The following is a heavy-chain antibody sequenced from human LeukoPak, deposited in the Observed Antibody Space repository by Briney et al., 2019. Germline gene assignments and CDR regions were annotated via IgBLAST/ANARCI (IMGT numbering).Heavy chain of an antibody. CDR3: ARARRNTIFGVVTTYYFDY. J-gene: IGHJ4*02. CDR1: GYTFTSYY. Sequence: GASVKVSCKASGYTFTSYYMHWVRQAPGQGLEWMGIINPSGGSTSYAQKFQGRVTITRNTSISTAYMELSSLRSEDTAVYYCARARRNTIFGVVTTYYFDYWGQGTLVTVSS. D-gene: IGHD3-3*01. CDR2: INPSGGST. V-gene: IGHV1-46*01.